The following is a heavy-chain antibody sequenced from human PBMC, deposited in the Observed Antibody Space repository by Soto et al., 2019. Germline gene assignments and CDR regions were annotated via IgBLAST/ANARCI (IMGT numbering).Heavy chain of an antibody. D-gene: IGHD2-2*01. Sequence: SETLSLTCAVYGGSFSGYYWSWIRQTPGKGLEWIGEINHSGSTNYNPSLKSRVTISVDTSKNQFSLKLSSVAAADTAVYYCARAREGYCSSTSCYDYFDYWGQGTLVTVSS. V-gene: IGHV4-34*01. CDR2: INHSGST. CDR1: GGSFSGYY. CDR3: ARAREGYCSSTSCYDYFDY. J-gene: IGHJ4*02.